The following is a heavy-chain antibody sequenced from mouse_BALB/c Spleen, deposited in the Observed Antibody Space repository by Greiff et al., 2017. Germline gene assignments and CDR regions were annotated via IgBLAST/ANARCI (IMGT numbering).Heavy chain of an antibody. V-gene: IGHV3-8*02. J-gene: IGHJ4*01. Sequence: EVKLVESGPSLVKPSQTLSLTCSVTGDSITSGYWNWIRKFPGNKLEYMGYISYSGSTYYNPSLKSRISITRDTSKNQYYLQLNSVTTEDTATYYCARAFITTVVDYYYAMDYWGQGTSVTVSS. D-gene: IGHD1-1*01. CDR2: ISYSGST. CDR1: GDSITSGY. CDR3: ARAFITTVVDYYYAMDY.